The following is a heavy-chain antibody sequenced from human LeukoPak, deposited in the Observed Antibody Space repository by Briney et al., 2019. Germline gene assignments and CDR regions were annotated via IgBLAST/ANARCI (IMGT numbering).Heavy chain of an antibody. J-gene: IGHJ4*02. CDR1: GYTFTGYY. CDR2: INPNSGGT. V-gene: IGHV1-2*04. CDR3: ARVRDYYDSSGSYFDY. Sequence: ASVKVSCKASGYTFTGYYMHWVRQAPGQGLEWMGWINPNSGGTNYAHKFQGWVTMTRDTSISTAYMELSRLRSDDTAVYYCARVRDYYDSSGSYFDYWGQGTLVTVSS. D-gene: IGHD3-22*01.